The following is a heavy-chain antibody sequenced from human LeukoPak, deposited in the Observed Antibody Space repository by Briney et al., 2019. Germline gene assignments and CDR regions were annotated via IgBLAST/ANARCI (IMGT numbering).Heavy chain of an antibody. Sequence: GGSLRLSCAASGFTVSSNYMSWVRQAPGKGLEWVSVIYSGGSTYYADSVKGRFTISRDNSKNTLYLQMNSLRAEDTAVYYCARDEWGEVAFHDFWSGSYAAYWGQGTLVTVSS. CDR3: ARDEWGEVAFHDFWSGSYAAY. D-gene: IGHD3-3*01. CDR1: GFTVSSNY. CDR2: IYSGGST. J-gene: IGHJ4*02. V-gene: IGHV3-66*01.